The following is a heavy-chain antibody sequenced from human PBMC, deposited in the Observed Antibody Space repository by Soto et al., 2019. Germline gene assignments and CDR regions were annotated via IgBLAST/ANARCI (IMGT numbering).Heavy chain of an antibody. D-gene: IGHD6-13*01. Sequence: ETLSLTCTVSGGSVSSGSYYWSWIRQPPGKGLEWIGYIYYSGSTNYNPSLKSRVTISVDTSKNQFSLKLSSVTAADTAVYYCARDLAAAGTYGMDVWGQGTTVTVSS. J-gene: IGHJ6*02. V-gene: IGHV4-61*01. CDR1: GGSVSSGSYY. CDR2: IYYSGST. CDR3: ARDLAAAGTYGMDV.